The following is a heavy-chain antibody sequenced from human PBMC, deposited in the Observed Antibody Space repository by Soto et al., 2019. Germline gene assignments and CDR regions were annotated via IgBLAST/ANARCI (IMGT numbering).Heavy chain of an antibody. D-gene: IGHD6-13*01. V-gene: IGHV4-34*01. J-gene: IGHJ6*02. CDR3: ARGSPHPVYSSSWYWYGMDV. CDR2: INHSGST. CDR1: GGSFSGYY. Sequence: PSETLSLTCAVYGGSFSGYYWSWIRQPPGKGLEWIGEINHSGSTNYNPSLKSRVTISVDTSKNQFSLKLSSVTAADTAVYYCARGSPHPVYSSSWYWYGMDVWGQGTTVTVS.